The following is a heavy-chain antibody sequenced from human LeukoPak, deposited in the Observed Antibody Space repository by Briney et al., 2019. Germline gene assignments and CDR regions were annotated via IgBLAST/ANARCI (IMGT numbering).Heavy chain of an antibody. D-gene: IGHD3-10*01. CDR3: ARHEGNYYGSGSNFDY. Sequence: SETLSLTCTVSGGSISSYYWSWIRQPPGKGLEWIGYIYYSGSTNYNPSLKSRVTISVDTSKNQFSLKLSSVTAADTAVYYCARHEGNYYGSGSNFDYWGQGTLVTVSS. CDR1: GGSISSYY. V-gene: IGHV4-59*08. CDR2: IYYSGST. J-gene: IGHJ4*02.